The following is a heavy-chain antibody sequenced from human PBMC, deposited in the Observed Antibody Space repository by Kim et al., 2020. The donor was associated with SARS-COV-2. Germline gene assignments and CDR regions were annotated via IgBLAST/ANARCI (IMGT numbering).Heavy chain of an antibody. CDR1: GGTFSSYA. CDR3: ARGDIVVVPAATQNYYYYYGMDV. CDR2: IIPIFGTA. D-gene: IGHD2-2*01. J-gene: IGHJ6*02. V-gene: IGHV1-69*13. Sequence: SVKVSCKASGGTFSSYAISWVRQAPGQGLEWMGGIIPIFGTANYAQKFQGRVTITADESTSTAYMELSSLRSEDTAVYYCARGDIVVVPAATQNYYYYYGMDVWGQGTTVTVSS.